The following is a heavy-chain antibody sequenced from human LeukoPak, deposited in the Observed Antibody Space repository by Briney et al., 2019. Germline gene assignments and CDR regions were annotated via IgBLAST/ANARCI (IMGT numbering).Heavy chain of an antibody. Sequence: GGSLRLSCAASGFIFSDYAMGWVRQAPGKGLEWVSAIFGGGAGSYSAASVKGRFTISRDNSKNTLYLQMTSLRADDTAVYYCAKFKGHPWGTYHHDYWGQGTLVTVSS. CDR2: IFGGGAGS. CDR3: AKFKGHPWGTYHHDY. D-gene: IGHD3-16*01. V-gene: IGHV3-23*01. CDR1: GFIFSDYA. J-gene: IGHJ4*02.